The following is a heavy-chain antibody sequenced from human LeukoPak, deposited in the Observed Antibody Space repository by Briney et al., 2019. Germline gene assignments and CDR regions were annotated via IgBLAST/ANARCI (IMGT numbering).Heavy chain of an antibody. CDR1: GGSFSGYY. CDR2: INHSGST. Sequence: TETLSLTCAVYGGSFSGYYWSWIRQPPGKGLEWIGEINHSGSTNYNPSLKSRVTMSVDTSKNQFSLKLSSVTAADTAVYYCARGSGATTPRRYYYYMDVWGKGTTVTVSS. D-gene: IGHD5-12*01. J-gene: IGHJ6*03. CDR3: ARGSGATTPRRYYYYMDV. V-gene: IGHV4-34*01.